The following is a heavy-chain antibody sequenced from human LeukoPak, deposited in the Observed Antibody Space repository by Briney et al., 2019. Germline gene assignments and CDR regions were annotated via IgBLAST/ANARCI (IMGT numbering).Heavy chain of an antibody. J-gene: IGHJ6*02. CDR1: GFTFSSYA. CDR3: AKPISSTSLYYYYYYGMDV. D-gene: IGHD2-2*01. V-gene: IGHV3-23*01. Sequence: GGSLRLSCAASGFTFSSYAMSWVRQAPGKGLEWVSAISGSGGSTYYADSVKGRFTISRDNSKNTLYLQMNSLRAEDTAVYYCAKPISSTSLYYYYYYGMDVWGQGTTVTVSS. CDR2: ISGSGGST.